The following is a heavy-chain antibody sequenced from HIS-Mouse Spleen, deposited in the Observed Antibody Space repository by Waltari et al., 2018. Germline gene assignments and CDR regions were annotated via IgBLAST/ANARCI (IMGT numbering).Heavy chain of an antibody. D-gene: IGHD6-13*01. Sequence: QLQLQESGPGLVKPSETLSLTCTVPGGSISSSSYYLGWIRQPPGKGLEWIGSIYYSGSTYSNPSLKSRVTISVDTSKNQFSLKLSSVTAADTAVYYCAREIPYSSSWYDWYFDLWGRGTLVTVSS. J-gene: IGHJ2*01. V-gene: IGHV4-39*07. CDR3: AREIPYSSSWYDWYFDL. CDR1: GGSISSSSYY. CDR2: IYYSGST.